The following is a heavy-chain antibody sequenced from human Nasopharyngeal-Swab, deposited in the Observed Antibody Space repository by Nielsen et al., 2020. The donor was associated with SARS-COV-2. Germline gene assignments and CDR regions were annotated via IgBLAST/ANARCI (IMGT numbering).Heavy chain of an antibody. D-gene: IGHD6-6*01. J-gene: IGHJ4*02. V-gene: IGHV1-2*06. CDR2: INPDSGGT. CDR3: AYSSSFGYFDY. Sequence: ASVKVSCKASGYTFTGYYMHWVRQAPGQGLEWMGRINPDSGGTNYAQKFQGRVTMTRDTSISTAYMELSRLRSDDTAVYYCAYSSSFGYFDYWGQGTLVTVSS. CDR1: GYTFTGYY.